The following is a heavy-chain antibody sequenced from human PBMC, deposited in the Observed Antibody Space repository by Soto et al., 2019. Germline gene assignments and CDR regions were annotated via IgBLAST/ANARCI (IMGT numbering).Heavy chain of an antibody. CDR1: GYTFTSYG. V-gene: IGHV1-18*01. CDR3: ARNGVVVTPTRLGWFDP. D-gene: IGHD2-21*02. Sequence: ASVKVSCKASGYTFTSYGISWVRQAPGQGLEWMGWISAYNGNTNYEQKLQGRVTMTTDTSTSTPYMELRSLRSDDTAVYYCARNGVVVTPTRLGWFDPWGQGTLVTVSS. CDR2: ISAYNGNT. J-gene: IGHJ5*02.